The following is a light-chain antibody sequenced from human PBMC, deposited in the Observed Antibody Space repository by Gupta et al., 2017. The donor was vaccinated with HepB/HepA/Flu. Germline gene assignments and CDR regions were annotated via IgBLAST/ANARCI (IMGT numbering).Light chain of an antibody. Sequence: EIVMPQSPATLSVSPGERATLSCRASQSITNRLAWYQQKPGQAPRLLIYGASTRATGVPARFSGSGSGTEFTLTISSLQSEDFALSSCQHYRVGPVTLGQGTRLEIQ. CDR1: QSITNR. J-gene: IGKJ5*01. CDR3: QHYRVGPVT. CDR2: GAS. V-gene: IGKV3-15*01.